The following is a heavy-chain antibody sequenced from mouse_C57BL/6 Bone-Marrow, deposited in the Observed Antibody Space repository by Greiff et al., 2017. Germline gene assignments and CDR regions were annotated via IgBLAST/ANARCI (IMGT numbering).Heavy chain of an antibody. Sequence: VPLQQPGAELVRPGTSVKLSCKASGYTFTSYWMHWVKQRPGQGLEWIGVIDPSDSYTNYNQKFKGKATLTVDTSSSTAYMQLSSLTSEDSAVYYCARPYGSSFDYWGQGTTLTVSS. D-gene: IGHD1-1*01. CDR2: IDPSDSYT. V-gene: IGHV1-59*01. CDR3: ARPYGSSFDY. CDR1: GYTFTSYW. J-gene: IGHJ2*01.